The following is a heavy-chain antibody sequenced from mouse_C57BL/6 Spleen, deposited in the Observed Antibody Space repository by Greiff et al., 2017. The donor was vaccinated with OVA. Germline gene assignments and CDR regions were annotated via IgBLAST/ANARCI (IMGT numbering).Heavy chain of an antibody. CDR1: GYTFTSYW. D-gene: IGHD2-1*01. Sequence: QVQLQQPGAELVKPGASVKLSCKASGYTFTSYWMQWVKQRPGQGLEWIGEIDPSDSYTNYNQKFKGKATLTVDTSSSTAYMQLSSLTSEDSAVYYGARRGEIYYGPFDYWGQGTTLTVSS. CDR3: ARRGEIYYGPFDY. CDR2: IDPSDSYT. J-gene: IGHJ2*01. V-gene: IGHV1-50*01.